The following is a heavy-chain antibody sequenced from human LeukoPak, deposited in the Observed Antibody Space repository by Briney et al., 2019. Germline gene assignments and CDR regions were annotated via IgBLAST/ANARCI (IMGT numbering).Heavy chain of an antibody. D-gene: IGHD6-13*01. V-gene: IGHV4-59*01. CDR1: GGSFSGYY. CDR3: AREASSSWYGYYGMDV. CDR2: IYYSGST. J-gene: IGHJ6*04. Sequence: SETLSPTCAVYGGSFSGYYWSWIRQPPGKGLEWIGYIYYSGSTNYNPSLKSRVTISVATSKNQFSLKLSSVTAADTAVYYCAREASSSWYGYYGMDVWGKGTTVTVSS.